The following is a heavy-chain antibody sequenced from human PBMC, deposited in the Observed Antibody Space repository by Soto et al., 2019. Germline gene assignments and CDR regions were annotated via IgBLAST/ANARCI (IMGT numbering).Heavy chain of an antibody. D-gene: IGHD1-1*01. J-gene: IGHJ5*02. CDR3: AIARVGTTGTRFDP. V-gene: IGHV3-11*01. CDR1: GFTFSYYY. Sequence: QMQLVESGGGLVKPGGSLRLSCGASGFTFSYYYMPWIRQTPGKGLEWLSYITGSGITTYYADSVRGRFTVSRDNVKKSLYLEMNRLGAEDTAIYYYAIARVGTTGTRFDPWGQGTLVTVSS. CDR2: ITGSGITT.